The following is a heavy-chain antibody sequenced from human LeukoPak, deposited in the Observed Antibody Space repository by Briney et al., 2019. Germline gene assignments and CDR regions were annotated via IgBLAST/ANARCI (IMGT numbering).Heavy chain of an antibody. V-gene: IGHV1-46*01. D-gene: IGHD6-19*01. Sequence: ASVKVSCKASGYTFTNYYMYWVRQAPGQRRKWMRIINPSGGSTSYAQKFQGRVTMTRDTSTTTVYMELSSLRSEDTAVYYCARGGVAVATLKTIDYWGQGTLVTVSS. J-gene: IGHJ4*02. CDR3: ARGGVAVATLKTIDY. CDR1: GYTFTNYY. CDR2: INPSGGST.